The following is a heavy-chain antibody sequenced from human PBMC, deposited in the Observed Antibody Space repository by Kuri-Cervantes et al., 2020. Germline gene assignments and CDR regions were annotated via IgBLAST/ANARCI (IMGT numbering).Heavy chain of an antibody. J-gene: IGHJ6*02. V-gene: IGHV1-46*01. CDR1: GYTFTSYY. D-gene: IGHD1-26*01. CDR3: ARGGDIVGATTGTYYYYGMDV. CDR2: INPSGGST. Sequence: ASVKVSCKASGYTFTSYYMHWVRQAPGQGLEWMGIINPSGGSTSYAQKFQGRVTMTRDTSTSTVYMELSSLRSEDTAVYYCARGGDIVGATTGTYYYYGMDVWGQGTTVTVSS.